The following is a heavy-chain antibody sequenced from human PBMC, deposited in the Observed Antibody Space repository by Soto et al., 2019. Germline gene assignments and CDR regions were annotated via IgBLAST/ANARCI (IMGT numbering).Heavy chain of an antibody. Sequence: SETLSLTCTVSGGSISSSSYYWGWIRQPPGKGLEWIGSIYYSGSTYYNPSLKSRVTISVDTSKNQFSLKLSSVTAADTAVYYCARHGGYSGSYYREPFDYWGQGTLVTVSS. V-gene: IGHV4-39*01. J-gene: IGHJ4*02. CDR3: ARHGGYSGSYYREPFDY. CDR2: IYYSGST. CDR1: GGSISSSSYY. D-gene: IGHD3-10*01.